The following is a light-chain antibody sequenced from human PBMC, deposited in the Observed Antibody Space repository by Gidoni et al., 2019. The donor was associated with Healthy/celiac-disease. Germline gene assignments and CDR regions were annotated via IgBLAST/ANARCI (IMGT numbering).Light chain of an antibody. CDR2: DAS. Sequence: EIVLTQSPATLSLSPGERATLSCMASQSVSSYLAWYQQKPGQAPRILIYDASNRATGIPARFSGSGSGKDFTLTISSLEPEDFAVYYWQQRSNWPHLTFGGGTKVEIK. CDR1: QSVSSY. V-gene: IGKV3-11*01. CDR3: QQRSNWPHLT. J-gene: IGKJ4*01.